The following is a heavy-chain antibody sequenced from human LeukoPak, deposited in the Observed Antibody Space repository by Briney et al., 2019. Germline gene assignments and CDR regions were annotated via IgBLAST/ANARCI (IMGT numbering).Heavy chain of an antibody. CDR2: ISRSSAYI. CDR1: GFTLSSYS. CDR3: ASFPPYMVRIDAFDI. Sequence: NPGGSLRLSCAACGFTLSSYSMNWVRQAPGKGLEWVSSISRSSAYIYYADSVKGRFTISRDNAKNSLYLQMNSLRAEDTAVYYCASFPPYMVRIDAFDIWGQGTMVTVSS. D-gene: IGHD3-10*01. J-gene: IGHJ3*02. V-gene: IGHV3-21*01.